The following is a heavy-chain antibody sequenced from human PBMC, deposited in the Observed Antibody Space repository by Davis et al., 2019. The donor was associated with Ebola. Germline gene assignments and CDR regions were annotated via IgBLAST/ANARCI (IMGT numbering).Heavy chain of an antibody. J-gene: IGHJ5*02. D-gene: IGHD6-19*01. CDR1: GFTFSDYY. CDR2: ISSSGSTI. V-gene: IGHV3-11*04. Sequence: GESLKISCAASGFTFSDYYMSWIRQAPGKGLEWVSYISSSGSTIYYADSVKGRFTISRDNAKNSLYLQMNSLRAEDTAVYYCARSGYSSGWHEDFWFDPWGQGTLVTVSS. CDR3: ARSGYSSGWHEDFWFDP.